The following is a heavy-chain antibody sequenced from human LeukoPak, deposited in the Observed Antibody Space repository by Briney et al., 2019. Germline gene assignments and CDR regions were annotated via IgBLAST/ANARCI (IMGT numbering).Heavy chain of an antibody. D-gene: IGHD2/OR15-2a*01. V-gene: IGHV3-64D*06. J-gene: IGHJ4*02. Sequence: GSRRLSCSASGFTFRTYAIHWVRQAPGKRLEYVSAISSNGDNTFYGDSVKGRFTISRDNSKNTLYLQMSSLRAEDTAVYYCVRISMGYYDYWGQGALVTVSS. CDR1: GFTFRTYA. CDR2: ISSNGDNT. CDR3: VRISMGYYDY.